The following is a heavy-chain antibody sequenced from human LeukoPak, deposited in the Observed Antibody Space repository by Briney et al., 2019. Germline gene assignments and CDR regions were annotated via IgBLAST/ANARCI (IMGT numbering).Heavy chain of an antibody. CDR3: ARAVLYYDSSGYYYASASAFDI. CDR1: GGSISSGDYY. V-gene: IGHV4-30-4*02. Sequence: PSETLSLTCTVSGGSISSGDYYWSWIRQPPGKGLEWIGYIYYSGSTYYNPSLKSRVTISVDTSKNQFSLKLSSVTAADTAVYYCARAVLYYDSSGYYYASASAFDIWGQGTMVTVSS. D-gene: IGHD3-22*01. CDR2: IYYSGST. J-gene: IGHJ3*02.